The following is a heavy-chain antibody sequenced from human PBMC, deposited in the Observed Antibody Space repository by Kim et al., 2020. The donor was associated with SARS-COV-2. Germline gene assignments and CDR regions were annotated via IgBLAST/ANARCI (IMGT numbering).Heavy chain of an antibody. D-gene: IGHD3-22*01. J-gene: IGHJ3*02. Sequence: KGRLTISRDNAKNMLYLQMNSLRAEDTAVYYCARTPSYYDSSGFYGAFDIWGQGTMVTVSS. CDR3: ARTPSYYDSSGFYGAFDI. V-gene: IGHV3-74*01.